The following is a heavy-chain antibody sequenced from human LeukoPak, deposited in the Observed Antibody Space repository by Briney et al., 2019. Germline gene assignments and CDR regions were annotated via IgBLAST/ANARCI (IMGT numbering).Heavy chain of an antibody. CDR2: IYYSGST. V-gene: IGHV4-31*03. Sequence: SETLSLTCTVSGGSISSGGYYWSWIRQHPGKGLEWIGYIYYSGSTYYNPSLKSRVTISVDTSKNQFSLTPSSVPDADTAVYYCARNGEGGVFDYWGQGPLVTVSS. J-gene: IGHJ4*02. CDR1: GGSISSGGYY. CDR3: ARNGEGGVFDY. D-gene: IGHD3-10*01.